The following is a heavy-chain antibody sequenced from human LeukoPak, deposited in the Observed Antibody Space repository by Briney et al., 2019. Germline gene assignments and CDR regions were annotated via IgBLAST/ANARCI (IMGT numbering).Heavy chain of an antibody. V-gene: IGHV3-48*01. CDR1: GFPFNIYS. J-gene: IGHJ3*02. D-gene: IGHD2-21*02. Sequence: GGSLRLSCAASGFPFNIYSMNWVRQAPGKGLEWVSHITNTSTTVYYAESVKGRFTVSRDNAKNSLYLQMNSLRAEDTAVYYCAREGLAYCGGDCYSDAFDIWGQGTMVTVSS. CDR3: AREGLAYCGGDCYSDAFDI. CDR2: ITNTSTTV.